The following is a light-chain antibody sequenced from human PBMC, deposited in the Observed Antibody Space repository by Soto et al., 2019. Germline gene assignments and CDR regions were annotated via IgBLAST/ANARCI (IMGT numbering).Light chain of an antibody. CDR2: AS. CDR1: QSISSD. J-gene: IGKJ1*01. V-gene: IGKV1-39*01. CDR3: QQGHGT. Sequence: DIQMTQSPSSLSASIGDRVTITCRASQSISSDLCWYQQKPGNAPKLLIYASILQSGVPSRFSGSGFGTDFTLTITSLQSEDFATYYCQQGHGTFGQGTKVEVK.